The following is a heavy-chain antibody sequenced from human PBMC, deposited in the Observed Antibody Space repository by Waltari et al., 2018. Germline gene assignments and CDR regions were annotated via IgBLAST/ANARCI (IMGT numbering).Heavy chain of an antibody. CDR1: GFTVSSNY. V-gene: IGHV3-53*01. Sequence: EVQLVESGGGLIQPGGSLRLSCAASGFTVSSNYMSWVRQAPGKGLELVSVINSGGDTHNADAVKGRFTISRDSSKNTVYRQMSTLRAEDTALYYCARDVTGYYYFDLWGRGTLVTVSS. CDR2: INSGGDT. CDR3: ARDVTGYYYFDL. J-gene: IGHJ2*01.